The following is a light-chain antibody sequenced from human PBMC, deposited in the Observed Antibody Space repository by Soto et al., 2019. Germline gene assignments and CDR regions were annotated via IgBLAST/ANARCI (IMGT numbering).Light chain of an antibody. CDR3: SSYTSSSTVV. Sequence: QSALTQPASVSGSPGQSITISCTGTSSDVGGYNYVCWYQQHPGKAPKLIIYDVTNRPSGVSNRFSGSKSGNTASLSISGLQEEDEADYYCSSYTSSSTVVFGGGTKLTVL. CDR1: SSDVGGYNY. CDR2: DVT. J-gene: IGLJ2*01. V-gene: IGLV2-14*01.